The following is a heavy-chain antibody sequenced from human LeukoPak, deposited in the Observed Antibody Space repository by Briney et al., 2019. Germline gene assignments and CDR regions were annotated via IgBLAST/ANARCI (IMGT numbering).Heavy chain of an antibody. CDR2: IYYSGST. J-gene: IGHJ5*02. D-gene: IGHD6-13*01. V-gene: IGHV4-59*12. CDR3: ARERKQLVGGYNWFDP. Sequence: SETLSLTCTVSGGSISSYYWSWIRQPPGKGLEWIGYIYYSGSTNYNPSLKSRVTISVDTSKNQFSLKLSSVTAADTAVYYCARERKQLVGGYNWFDPWGQGTLVTVSS. CDR1: GGSISSYY.